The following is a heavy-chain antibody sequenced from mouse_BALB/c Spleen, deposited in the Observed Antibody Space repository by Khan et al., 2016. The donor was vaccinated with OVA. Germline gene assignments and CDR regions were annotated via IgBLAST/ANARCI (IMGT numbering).Heavy chain of an antibody. D-gene: IGHD1-2*01. V-gene: IGHV14-3*02. Sequence: VQLQQSGAELVKPGASVKLSCTASGFNIKDTYIHWVKQRPEQGLEWIGRIDPEFGNTKYDPKFQGKATIIADTSSNTAYLHLSSLTYEDTAVYFCARSEIHYYGTYALDYWGQGTSVTVSS. CDR3: ARSEIHYYGTYALDY. CDR1: GFNIKDTY. CDR2: IDPEFGNT. J-gene: IGHJ4*01.